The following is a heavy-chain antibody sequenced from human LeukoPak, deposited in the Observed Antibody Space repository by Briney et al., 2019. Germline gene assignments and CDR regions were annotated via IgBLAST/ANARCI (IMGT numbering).Heavy chain of an antibody. CDR2: ISPGGNSI. J-gene: IGHJ4*02. CDR1: GFTFNSYS. D-gene: IGHD1-26*01. V-gene: IGHV3-48*02. Sequence: GGSLRLSCAASGFTFNSYSMNWVRQAPGKGLEWVSYISPGGNSIYYADSVKGRFTISRDNAKNSLYPQMNSLRDEDTALYYCATYTLLGATRRYFDFWGRGSLVTVSS. CDR3: ATYTLLGATRRYFDF.